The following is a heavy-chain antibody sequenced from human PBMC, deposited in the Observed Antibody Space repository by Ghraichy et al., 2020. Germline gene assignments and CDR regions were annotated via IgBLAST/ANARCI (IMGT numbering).Heavy chain of an antibody. CDR1: GFTFSNAW. CDR3: TTEAPLWFATDH. CDR2: ITSKTDDGTT. J-gene: IGHJ4*02. Sequence: GGSLRLSCAASGFTFSNAWMSWVHQAPGKGLEWVGRITSKTDDGTTDYAAPVKGRFTISRDDSKNTLYVQMNNLKSEDTAVYYCTTEAPLWFATDHWGQGTLVTVSS. D-gene: IGHD3-10*01. V-gene: IGHV3-15*01.